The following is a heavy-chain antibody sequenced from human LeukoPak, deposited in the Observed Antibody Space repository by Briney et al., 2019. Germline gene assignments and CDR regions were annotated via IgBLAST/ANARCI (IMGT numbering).Heavy chain of an antibody. D-gene: IGHD2-2*02. CDR1: GYTFTSYD. V-gene: IGHV1-8*03. Sequence: ASVKVSCKASGYTFTSYDINWVRQATGQGLEWMGWMNPNSGNTGYAQKFQGRVTITRNTSISTAYMELSSLRSEDTAVYYCAKANIHYYYMDVWGKGTTVTVSS. CDR2: MNPNSGNT. CDR3: AKANIHYYYMDV. J-gene: IGHJ6*03.